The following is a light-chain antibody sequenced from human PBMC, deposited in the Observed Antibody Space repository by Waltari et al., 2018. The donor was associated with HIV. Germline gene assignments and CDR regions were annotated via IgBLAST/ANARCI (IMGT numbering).Light chain of an antibody. Sequence: AIQMTQSPSSLSASVGDRVTITCRASQGIRNDLGWYQQKPGKAPKLLIYAASSLQSGVPSSFSGSGSGTDFTLTISSLQPEDFATYYCLQDYNYFLTFGGGTKVEIK. CDR2: AAS. CDR3: LQDYNYFLT. CDR1: QGIRND. J-gene: IGKJ4*01. V-gene: IGKV1-6*01.